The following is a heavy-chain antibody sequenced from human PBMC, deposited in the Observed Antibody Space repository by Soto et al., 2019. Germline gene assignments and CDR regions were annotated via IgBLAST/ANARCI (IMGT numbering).Heavy chain of an antibody. CDR3: ARDNIGIVVVPAAIGAVAFDI. J-gene: IGHJ3*02. Sequence: QVQLQESGPGLVKPSQTLSLTCTVSGGSISSGGYYWSWIRQHPGKGLEWIGYIYYSGSTYYNPSVKSRVTISVDTSKNQFSLKLSSVTAADTAVYYCARDNIGIVVVPAAIGAVAFDIWGQGTMVTVSS. CDR2: IYYSGST. CDR1: GGSISSGGYY. V-gene: IGHV4-31*03. D-gene: IGHD2-2*01.